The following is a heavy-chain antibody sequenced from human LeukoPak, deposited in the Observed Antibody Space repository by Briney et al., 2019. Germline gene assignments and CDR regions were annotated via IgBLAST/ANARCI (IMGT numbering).Heavy chain of an antibody. CDR3: ARGVSSYGLWYFDY. CDR2: IYHSGST. Sequence: SETLSLTCNVSGASVSSGGYSWSWIRQPPGKGLEWIGYIYHSGSTYYNPSLKSRVTISVDRSKNQFSLKLSSVTAADTAVYYCARGVSSYGLWYFDYWGQGTLVTVSS. V-gene: IGHV4-30-2*01. D-gene: IGHD5-18*01. J-gene: IGHJ4*02. CDR1: GASVSSGGYS.